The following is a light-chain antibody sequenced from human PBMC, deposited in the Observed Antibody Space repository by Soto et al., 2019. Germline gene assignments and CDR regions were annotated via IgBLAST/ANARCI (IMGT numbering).Light chain of an antibody. J-gene: IGLJ2*01. CDR1: SSDVGSYNL. CDR3: SAWDDSIYGPV. Sequence: QSALTQPASVSGSPGQSITITCTGTSSDVGSYNLVSWYQQHPGKAPKLMIYEGSKRPSGVSNRFSGSKSGNTASLTISGLQAEDEADYYCSAWDDSIYGPVFGGGTKLTVL. V-gene: IGLV2-23*01. CDR2: EGS.